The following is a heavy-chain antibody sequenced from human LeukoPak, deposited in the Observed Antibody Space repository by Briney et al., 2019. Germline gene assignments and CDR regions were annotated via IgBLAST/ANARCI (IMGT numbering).Heavy chain of an antibody. V-gene: IGHV4-38-2*02. CDR2: FYKSGTT. CDR1: GASINSGFY. Sequence: SETLSLTCTISGASINSGFYWGWIRQPPGKGLEWMVSFYKSGTTYYNSSLKSRVSISIDTSKTQFSLKLSSVTAADTAVYYCAGYLAGQPSGPNRWGPGTLVTVSS. D-gene: IGHD6-13*01. J-gene: IGHJ5*02. CDR3: AGYLAGQPSGPNR.